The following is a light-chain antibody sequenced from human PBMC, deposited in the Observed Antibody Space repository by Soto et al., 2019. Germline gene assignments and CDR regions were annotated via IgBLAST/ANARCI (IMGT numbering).Light chain of an antibody. CDR2: EVS. Sequence: QSVLTQPASVSGSPGQSITISCTGTSNDVGGYNYVSWYQQQPGKAPKLIIYEVSHRPLGISNRFSGSKSGNTASLTISGLHVEDEADYYCSSHSATSPYVVGTGTKVTVL. J-gene: IGLJ1*01. CDR1: SNDVGGYNY. V-gene: IGLV2-14*01. CDR3: SSHSATSPYV.